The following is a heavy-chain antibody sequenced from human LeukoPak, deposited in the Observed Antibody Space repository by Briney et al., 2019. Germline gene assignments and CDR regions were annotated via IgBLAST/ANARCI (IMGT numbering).Heavy chain of an antibody. CDR1: GFSLRTAGVG. D-gene: IGHD6-19*01. J-gene: IGHJ4*02. CDR2: IYWDDYE. V-gene: IGHV2-5*02. Sequence: SGPTLVNPTQTLTVTCTFSGFSLRTAGVGVGWIRQPPGQTLEWLALIYWDDYERYSPSLKNRLAITKDSSKNQVVLIIDNMDPVDTATYYCARRGRSGHYYFDYWGQGTLVTVSS. CDR3: ARRGRSGHYYFDY.